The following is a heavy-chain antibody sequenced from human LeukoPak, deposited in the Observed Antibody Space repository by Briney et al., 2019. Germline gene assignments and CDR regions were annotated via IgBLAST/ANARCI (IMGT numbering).Heavy chain of an antibody. Sequence: ASVKVSCKASGYTFTNYGITWVRQAPGQGLEWMGWISPYKGNTNYAQNLQGRVTMTTDTSTSTAYMEVRSLRSDDTAVYYCARVRRELLKPDWFDPWGQGTLVTVSS. D-gene: IGHD1-26*01. CDR1: GYTFTNYG. CDR3: ARVRRELLKPDWFDP. V-gene: IGHV1-18*01. CDR2: ISPYKGNT. J-gene: IGHJ5*02.